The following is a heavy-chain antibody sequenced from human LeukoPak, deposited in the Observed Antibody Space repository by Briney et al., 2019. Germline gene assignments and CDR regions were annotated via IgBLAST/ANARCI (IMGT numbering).Heavy chain of an antibody. V-gene: IGHV3-23*01. CDR1: GFTFNNYA. CDR2: ISASGGTT. J-gene: IGHJ6*03. D-gene: IGHD5-12*01. CDR3: ARDEYSGLYYYMDV. Sequence: QSGGSLRLSCAASGFTFNNYAMSWVRQAPGKGLEWVSAISASGGTTYYADSVKGRFTISRDNSENTLFLQMNSLRAEDTAVYYCARDEYSGLYYYMDVWGKGTTVTVSS.